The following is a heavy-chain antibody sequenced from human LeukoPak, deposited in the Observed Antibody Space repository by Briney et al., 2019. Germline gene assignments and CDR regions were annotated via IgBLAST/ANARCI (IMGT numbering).Heavy chain of an antibody. CDR2: IGTAGEI. Sequence: GGSLRLSCAASGFTFRSYDMHWVRQATGKGLEWVSGIGTAGEIYYPGSVKGRFTISRENAKNSLYLQMNSLRAGDTAVYYCAKDHGWELLRLDYWGQGTLVTVSS. D-gene: IGHD1-26*01. J-gene: IGHJ4*02. CDR1: GFTFRSYD. V-gene: IGHV3-13*01. CDR3: AKDHGWELLRLDY.